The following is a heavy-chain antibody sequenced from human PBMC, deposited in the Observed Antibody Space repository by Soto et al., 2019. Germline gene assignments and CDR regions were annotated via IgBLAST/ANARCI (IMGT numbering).Heavy chain of an antibody. CDR1: GGSISSYY. V-gene: IGHV4-59*01. CDR3: ARVWGGAFDF. D-gene: IGHD3-10*01. Sequence: PSETLSLTCTVSGGSISSYYRSWIRQPPGKGLEWIGYIYYSGSTNYNPSLKSRVTILVDTSKNQFSLKLSSVTAADTAVYYCARVWGGAFDFWGQGTMVTVSS. J-gene: IGHJ3*01. CDR2: IYYSGST.